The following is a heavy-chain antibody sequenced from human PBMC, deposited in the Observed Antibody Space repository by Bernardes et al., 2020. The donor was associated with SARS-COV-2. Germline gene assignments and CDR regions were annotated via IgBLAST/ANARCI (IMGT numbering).Heavy chain of an antibody. D-gene: IGHD3-22*01. V-gene: IGHV4-59*01. CDR1: GGSISSYY. Sequence: SETLSLTCTVSGGSISSYYWSWIRQPPGKGLEWIGYIYYSGSTNYNPSLKSRVTISVDTSTNQFSLKLSSVTAADTAVYYCARYQSKGYDSSGYHFDYWGQGTLVTVSS. CDR2: IYYSGST. J-gene: IGHJ4*02. CDR3: ARYQSKGYDSSGYHFDY.